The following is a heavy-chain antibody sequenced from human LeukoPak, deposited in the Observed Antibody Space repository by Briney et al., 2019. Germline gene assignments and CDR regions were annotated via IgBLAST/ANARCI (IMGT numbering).Heavy chain of an antibody. CDR2: INHSGST. CDR3: ASLRRAVLLWFGELPPPY. CDR1: GGSFSGYY. J-gene: IGHJ4*02. Sequence: SETLSLTCAVYGGSFSGYYWSWLRQPPGKGLEWLGEINHSGSTNYNPSLKSRVTISVDTSKNQFSLKLSSVTAADTAVYYCASLRRAVLLWFGELPPPYWGQGTLVTVSS. D-gene: IGHD3-10*01. V-gene: IGHV4-34*01.